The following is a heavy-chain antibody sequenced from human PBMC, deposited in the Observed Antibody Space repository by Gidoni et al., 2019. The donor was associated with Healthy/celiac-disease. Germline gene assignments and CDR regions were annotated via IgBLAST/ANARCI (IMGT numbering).Heavy chain of an antibody. CDR1: GFTFRSYG. J-gene: IGHJ6*02. CDR3: ANSLGEKYYYYGMDV. Sequence: QVQLVESGGGVVQPGRSLRLSCAASGFTFRSYGMHWVRQAPGKGLEWVAVISYDGSNKYYADSVKGRFTISRDNSKNTLYLQMNSLRAEDTAVYYCANSLGEKYYYYGMDVWGQGTTVTVSS. D-gene: IGHD3-10*01. V-gene: IGHV3-30*18. CDR2: ISYDGSNK.